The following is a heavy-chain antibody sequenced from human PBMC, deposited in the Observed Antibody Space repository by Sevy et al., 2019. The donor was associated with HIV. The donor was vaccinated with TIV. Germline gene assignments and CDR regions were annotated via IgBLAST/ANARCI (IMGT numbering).Heavy chain of an antibody. J-gene: IGHJ4*02. CDR1: GFTFGDYA. CDR3: TRDPDDYYGSGSYSLFDY. V-gene: IGHV3-49*03. Sequence: GGSLRLSCTASGFTFGDYAMSWFRQAPGKGLEWVGFIRSKAYGGTTEYAASVKGRFTISRDDSKSIAYLQMNSLKTEDTAVYYYTRDPDDYYGSGSYSLFDYWGQGTLVTVSS. CDR2: IRSKAYGGTT. D-gene: IGHD3-10*01.